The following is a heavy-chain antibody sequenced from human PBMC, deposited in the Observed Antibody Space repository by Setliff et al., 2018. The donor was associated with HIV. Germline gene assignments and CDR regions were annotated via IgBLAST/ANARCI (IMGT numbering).Heavy chain of an antibody. J-gene: IGHJ4*02. CDR1: GGTLSSHA. CDR3: ATGEMATTRGWFFDN. D-gene: IGHD3-16*01. Sequence: SVKVSCKASGGTLSSHAISWVRQAPGQGLEWMGGIIPIFGSANHAQKFKDRVTITADESTNTVYMELSSLRSGDTAVYYCATGEMATTRGWFFDNWGQGTLVTVSS. CDR2: IIPIFGSA. V-gene: IGHV1-69*13.